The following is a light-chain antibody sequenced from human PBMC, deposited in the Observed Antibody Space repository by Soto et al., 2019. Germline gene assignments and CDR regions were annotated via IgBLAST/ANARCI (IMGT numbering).Light chain of an antibody. CDR3: QTWGTGIGV. CDR1: SGHSTYA. CDR2: INSDGSH. V-gene: IGLV4-69*01. Sequence: QSVLTQSPSASASLGASVKLTCTLSSGHSTYAIAWHQHLPEKGPRYLMKINSDGSHTKGDGIPDRFSGSSSGAERYLTISSLQSEDEADYYCQTWGTGIGVFGGGTKLTVL. J-gene: IGLJ3*02.